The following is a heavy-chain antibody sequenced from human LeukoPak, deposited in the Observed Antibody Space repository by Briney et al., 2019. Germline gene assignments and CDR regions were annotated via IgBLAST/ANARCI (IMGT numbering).Heavy chain of an antibody. CDR1: GGSISSYY. CDR3: AGGLAARPFDY. D-gene: IGHD6-6*01. Sequence: SETLSLTCTVSGGSISSYYWSWIRQPPGKGLEWIGYIYYSGSTNYNPSLKSRVTISVDTSKNQFSLKLSSVTAADTAVYYCAGGLAARPFDYWGQGTLVAVSS. J-gene: IGHJ4*02. CDR2: IYYSGST. V-gene: IGHV4-59*01.